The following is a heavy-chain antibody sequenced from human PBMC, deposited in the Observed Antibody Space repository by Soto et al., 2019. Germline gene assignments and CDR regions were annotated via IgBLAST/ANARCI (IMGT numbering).Heavy chain of an antibody. Sequence: EVQLVESGGGLVKPGGSLRLSCAAPGFTFSSYSMNWVRQAPGKGLEWVSSISSSSSYIYYADSVKGRFTISRDNAKNSLYLQMNSLRAEDMAVYFCARDPSVVVTAHRDYYYYGMDVWRQGTTVTVFS. D-gene: IGHD2-21*02. J-gene: IGHJ6*02. CDR3: ARDPSVVVTAHRDYYYYGMDV. CDR1: GFTFSSYS. CDR2: ISSSSSYI. V-gene: IGHV3-21*01.